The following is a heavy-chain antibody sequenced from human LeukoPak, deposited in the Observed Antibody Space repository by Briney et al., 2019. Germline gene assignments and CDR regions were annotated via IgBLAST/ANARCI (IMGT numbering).Heavy chain of an antibody. J-gene: IGHJ6*02. CDR2: ISSSSYI. V-gene: IGHV3-21*01. CDR3: AREGYCSGGSCYPSYYYYYGMDV. Sequence: PGGSLRLSCAASGFTFSSYSMNWVRQAPGKGLEWVSSISSSSYIYYADSVKGRFTISRDNAKNSLYLQMNSLRAEDTAVYYCAREGYCSGGSCYPSYYYYYGMDVWGQGTTVTVSS. CDR1: GFTFSSYS. D-gene: IGHD2-15*01.